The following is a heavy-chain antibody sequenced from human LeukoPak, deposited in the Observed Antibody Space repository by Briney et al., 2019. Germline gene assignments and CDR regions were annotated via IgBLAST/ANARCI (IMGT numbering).Heavy chain of an antibody. J-gene: IGHJ4*02. V-gene: IGHV4-59*01. CDR1: GGSITSYY. CDR2: ISYSGST. D-gene: IGHD1-26*01. Sequence: PSETLSLTCTVSGGSITSYYWGWVRQPAGKGLEWIGYISYSGSTNYNPSLKSRVTISVDTSKNQFSLNLSSVTAADTAIYYCARATVGGLAYWGQGTLVTVSS. CDR3: ARATVGGLAY.